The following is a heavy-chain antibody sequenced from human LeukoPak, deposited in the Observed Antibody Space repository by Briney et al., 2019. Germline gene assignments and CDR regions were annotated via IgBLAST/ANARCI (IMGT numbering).Heavy chain of an antibody. CDR3: APATIAAATGHHFYYGMGV. Sequence: PGGSLRLPCAASALTFSKYAMNWVRQAPGRGLEWVSVISRSGSGSNIYYADSVKGRFTISRDNSKNTLYLQMNSLRAEDTAVYYCAPATIAAATGHHFYYGMGVWGQGTTVTVSS. CDR2: ISRSGSGSNI. D-gene: IGHD6-25*01. J-gene: IGHJ6*02. V-gene: IGHV3-23*01. CDR1: ALTFSKYA.